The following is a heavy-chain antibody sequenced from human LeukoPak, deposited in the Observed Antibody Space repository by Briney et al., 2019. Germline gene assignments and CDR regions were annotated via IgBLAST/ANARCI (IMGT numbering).Heavy chain of an antibody. V-gene: IGHV1-46*01. Sequence: ASMKVSCKASGYSFTAYYMHWVRQAPGQGLEWMGIVNPSGGSTTYAQEFQGRVTMTRDTSTSTVYMDLSSLRSDDTAVYFCARGGRMTTVVTYYFDYWGQGTLVTVSS. D-gene: IGHD4-23*01. CDR2: VNPSGGST. CDR1: GYSFTAYY. J-gene: IGHJ4*02. CDR3: ARGGRMTTVVTYYFDY.